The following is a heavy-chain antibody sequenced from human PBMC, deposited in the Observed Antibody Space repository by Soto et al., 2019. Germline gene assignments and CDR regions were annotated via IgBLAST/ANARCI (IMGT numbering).Heavy chain of an antibody. Sequence: SETLSLTCTVSGGSISSSSYYWGWIRQPPGKGLEWIGSIYYSGSTYYNPSLKSRVTISVDTSKNQFSLKLSSVTAADTAVYYCARCSVLMVYDLTNYFEYWGQGTLVTVSS. CDR2: IYYSGST. CDR3: ARCSVLMVYDLTNYFEY. CDR1: GGSISSSSYY. J-gene: IGHJ4*02. D-gene: IGHD2-8*01. V-gene: IGHV4-39*01.